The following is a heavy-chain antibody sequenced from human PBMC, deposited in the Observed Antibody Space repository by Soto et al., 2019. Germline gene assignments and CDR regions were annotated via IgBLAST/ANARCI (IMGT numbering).Heavy chain of an antibody. CDR1: GFTFSDYY. CDR3: ARDEAILTGSHAFDI. V-gene: IGHV3-11*05. D-gene: IGHD3-9*01. Sequence: PGGSLRLSCAASGFTFSDYYMSWIRQAPGKGLEWVSYIGSSSSYTNYADSVKGRFTISRDSAKNSLYLQMNSLRAEDTAVYYCARDEAILTGSHAFDIWGQGTMVTVSS. CDR2: IGSSSSYT. J-gene: IGHJ3*02.